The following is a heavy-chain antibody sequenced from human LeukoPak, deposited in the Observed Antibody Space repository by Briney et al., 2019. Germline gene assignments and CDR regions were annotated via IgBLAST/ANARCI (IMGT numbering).Heavy chain of an antibody. Sequence: SETLSLTCTVSGGSLSSYYWSWIRQPPGKGLEWIGYIYYSASTNYNPSLKSRVTISVDTSKNQFSLKLSSVTAADTAVYYCARGQVSGYSYGPLFDYWGQGTLVTVSS. CDR1: GGSLSSYY. D-gene: IGHD5-18*01. J-gene: IGHJ4*02. CDR2: IYYSAST. CDR3: ARGQVSGYSYGPLFDY. V-gene: IGHV4-59*01.